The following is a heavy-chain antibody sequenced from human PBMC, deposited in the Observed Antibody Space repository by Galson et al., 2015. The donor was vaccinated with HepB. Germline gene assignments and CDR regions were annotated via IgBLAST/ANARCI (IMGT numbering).Heavy chain of an antibody. CDR3: ARTQPNYYDSSNDAFDI. J-gene: IGHJ3*02. D-gene: IGHD3-22*01. CDR1: GGSISSYY. Sequence: SETLSLTCTVSGGSISSYYWSWIRQPPGKGLEWIGYIYYSGSTNYNPSLKSRATISVDTSKNQFSLKLSSVTAADTAVYYCARTQPNYYDSSNDAFDIWGQGTMVTVSS. CDR2: IYYSGST. V-gene: IGHV4-59*08.